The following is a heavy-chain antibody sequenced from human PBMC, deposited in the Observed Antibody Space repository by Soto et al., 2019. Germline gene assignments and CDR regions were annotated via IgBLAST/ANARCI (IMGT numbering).Heavy chain of an antibody. CDR2: ISSRSGTI. CDR3: AREVDRALVGSPHYFDY. V-gene: IGHV3-11*01. D-gene: IGHD5-18*01. J-gene: IGHJ4*01. Sequence: GGSLRLSCAASGFSFSDYYMTWIRQAPGQGLEWVSYISSRSGTIFYADSVKGRFTLSRDNSKNSMYLQMNSLRAEDTAVYYCAREVDRALVGSPHYFDYWGQGT. CDR1: GFSFSDYY.